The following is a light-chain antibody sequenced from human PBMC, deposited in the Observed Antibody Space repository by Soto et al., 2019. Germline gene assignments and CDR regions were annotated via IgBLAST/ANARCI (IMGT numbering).Light chain of an antibody. CDR2: GNS. J-gene: IGLJ2*01. Sequence: QSVLTQPPSVSWAPGQRVTIYCTGSSSNIGAGYDVHWYQQLPGTAPKLLIYGNSNRPSGVPDRFSGSKSGTSASLAITGLQAEDEADYYCQSYDSSLSAVVFGGGTKLTVL. CDR3: QSYDSSLSAVV. V-gene: IGLV1-40*01. CDR1: SSNIGAGYD.